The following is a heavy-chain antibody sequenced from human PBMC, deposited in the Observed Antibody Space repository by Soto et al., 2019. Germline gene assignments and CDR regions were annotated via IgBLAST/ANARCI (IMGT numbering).Heavy chain of an antibody. D-gene: IGHD5-12*01. CDR2: IWYDGSTK. CDR3: ARDAGFGYGRHMDV. V-gene: IGHV3-33*01. CDR1: GFTFSSYG. Sequence: QVQLVESGGGVGQPGRSLRLSCAASGFTFSSYGMHWVRQAPGTGLEGVAAIWYDGSTKYYADSVKGRLTITRDNSTNTLYLQMIGLRAEDTAVYYCARDAGFGYGRHMDVWGKGTTVTVSS. J-gene: IGHJ6*03.